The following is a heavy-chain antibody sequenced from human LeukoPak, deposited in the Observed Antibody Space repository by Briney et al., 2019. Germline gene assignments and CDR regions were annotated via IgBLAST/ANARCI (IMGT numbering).Heavy chain of an antibody. Sequence: SETLSLTCAVYGGSFSGYYWSWLRQPPGKGLEWIGEINHSGSTNYNPSLKSRVTISVDKSKNQFSLKLSSVTAADTAVYYCARDARYSYGPDDWGQGTMVTVSS. CDR3: ARDARYSYGPDD. D-gene: IGHD5-18*01. J-gene: IGHJ3*01. CDR1: GGSFSGYY. V-gene: IGHV4-34*01. CDR2: INHSGST.